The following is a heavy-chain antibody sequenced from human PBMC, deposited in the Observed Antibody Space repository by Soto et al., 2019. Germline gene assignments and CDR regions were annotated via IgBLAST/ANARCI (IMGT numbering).Heavy chain of an antibody. J-gene: IGHJ4*02. Sequence: EVQLVESGGGLVQPGGSLRLSCAASGFTFSSYWMSWVRQAPGKGLEWVANIKQDGSEKYYVDSVKGRFIISRDNAKNSLYLQMNSLRAEDTAVYYCARDGVEAGLYLDNWGQGTLVTVSS. CDR2: IKQDGSEK. CDR3: ARDGVEAGLYLDN. CDR1: GFTFSSYW. D-gene: IGHD6-19*01. V-gene: IGHV3-7*01.